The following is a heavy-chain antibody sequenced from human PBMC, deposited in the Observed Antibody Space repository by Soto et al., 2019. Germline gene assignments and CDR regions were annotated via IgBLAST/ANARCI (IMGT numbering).Heavy chain of an antibody. CDR1: GFTFSNFG. J-gene: IGHJ6*02. CDR3: ARDRDFWSDSLYRMDV. Sequence: PGGSLRLSCAASGFTFSNFGMHWVRQAPGKGLEWVAVIWYDGSNKYHADSVKGRFTISRDNSRNTLYLQMNSLRAEDTAVYYCARDRDFWSDSLYRMDVWGQGTTVTVSS. CDR2: IWYDGSNK. D-gene: IGHD3-3*01. V-gene: IGHV3-33*01.